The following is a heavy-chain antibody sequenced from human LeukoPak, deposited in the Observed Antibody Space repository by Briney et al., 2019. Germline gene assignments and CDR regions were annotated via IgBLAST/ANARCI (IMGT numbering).Heavy chain of an antibody. D-gene: IGHD3/OR15-3a*01. CDR2: VSYSGTT. CDR1: GXPFSGYY. CDR3: ARGGLANYFDY. Sequence: PSKTLSLICVVYGXPFSGYYWRWIRQPPGKGLEWIGEVSYSGTTNYIPSLKSRVTISVDTSKNQFSLKLTSVTAADTAVYYCARGGLANYFDYWGQGTLVPVSS. J-gene: IGHJ4*02. V-gene: IGHV4-34*01.